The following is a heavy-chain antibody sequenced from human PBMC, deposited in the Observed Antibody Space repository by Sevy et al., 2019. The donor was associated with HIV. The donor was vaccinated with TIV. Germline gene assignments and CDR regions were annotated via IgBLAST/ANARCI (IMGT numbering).Heavy chain of an antibody. CDR1: GFTFSSYS. V-gene: IGHV3-21*04. CDR3: ARDRSYIAARPKTIPRYYYGMDV. CDR2: ISSSSSYI. J-gene: IGHJ6*02. Sequence: GGSLRLSCAASGFTFSSYSMNWVRQAPGKGLEWVSSISSSSSYIYYADSVKGRFTICRDNAKNSLYLQMNSLRAEDTAVYYCARDRSYIAARPKTIPRYYYGMDVWGQGTTVTVSS. D-gene: IGHD6-6*01.